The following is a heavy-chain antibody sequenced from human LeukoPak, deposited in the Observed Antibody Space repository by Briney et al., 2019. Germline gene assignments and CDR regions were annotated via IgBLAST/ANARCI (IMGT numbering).Heavy chain of an antibody. V-gene: IGHV4-38-2*02. CDR2: ISHAGET. Sequence: PSETLSLACTVSGYSITRGCNWGWVRQSPGRGLEWLASISHAGETYYNPSLKSRVTISVDTSKNHFSLNLASVTAPATAVYFSGRGEVGGFDHWGQGTLVTVSS. J-gene: IGHJ4*02. CDR3: GRGEVGGFDH. CDR1: GYSITRGCN.